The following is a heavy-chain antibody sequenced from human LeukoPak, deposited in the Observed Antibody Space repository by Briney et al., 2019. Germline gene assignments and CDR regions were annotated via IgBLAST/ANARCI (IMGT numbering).Heavy chain of an antibody. D-gene: IGHD6-19*01. J-gene: IGHJ4*02. Sequence: PSETLSLTCTVSGGSISSSSYYWGWIRQPPGKGLEWIGEINHSGSTNYNPSLKSRVTISVDTSKNQFSLKLSSVTAAGTAVYYCARGGSSGWYPKIDYRGQGTLVTVSS. CDR1: GGSISSSSYY. CDR3: ARGGSSGWYPKIDY. CDR2: INHSGST. V-gene: IGHV4-39*07.